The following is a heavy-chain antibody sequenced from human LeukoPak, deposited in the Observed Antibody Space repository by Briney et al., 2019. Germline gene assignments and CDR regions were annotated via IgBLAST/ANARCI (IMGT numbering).Heavy chain of an antibody. Sequence: PSETLSLTCTVSGGSVSSGNYYWTWIRQPAGKGLEWIGRIYTSGSTNYNPSLKSRVTISVDTSKNQFSLKLSSVTAADTAVYYCAGDKTTMVRGVIIRAGFDYWGQGTLVTVSS. CDR3: AGDKTTMVRGVIIRAGFDY. D-gene: IGHD3-10*01. CDR2: IYTSGST. J-gene: IGHJ4*02. V-gene: IGHV4-61*02. CDR1: GGSVSSGNYY.